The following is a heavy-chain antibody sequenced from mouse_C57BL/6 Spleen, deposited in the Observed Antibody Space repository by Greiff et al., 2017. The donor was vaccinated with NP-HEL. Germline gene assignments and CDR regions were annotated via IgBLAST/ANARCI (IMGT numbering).Heavy chain of an antibody. Sequence: QVHVKQPGAELVMPGASVKLSCKASGYTFTSYWMHWVKQRPGQGLEWIGEIDPSDSYTNYNQKFKGKSTLTVDKSSSTAYMQLSSLTSEDSAVYYCARRDYGSSEDWYFDVWGTGTTVTVSS. V-gene: IGHV1-69*01. CDR3: ARRDYGSSEDWYFDV. D-gene: IGHD1-1*01. CDR1: GYTFTSYW. CDR2: IDPSDSYT. J-gene: IGHJ1*03.